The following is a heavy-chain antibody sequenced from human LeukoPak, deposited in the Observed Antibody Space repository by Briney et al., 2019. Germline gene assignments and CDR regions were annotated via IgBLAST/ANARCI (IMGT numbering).Heavy chain of an antibody. V-gene: IGHV1-18*01. D-gene: IGHD2-15*01. CDR2: ISAYNGNT. CDR3: ARDGPDGVVAAVPVHYYYYGMDV. J-gene: IGHJ6*02. Sequence: ASVKVSCKASGYTFTSYGISWVRQAPGQGLEWMGWISAYNGNTNYAQKLQGRVTMTTDTSTSIAYMELRSLRSDDTAVYYCARDGPDGVVAAVPVHYYYYGMDVWGQGTTVTVSS. CDR1: GYTFTSYG.